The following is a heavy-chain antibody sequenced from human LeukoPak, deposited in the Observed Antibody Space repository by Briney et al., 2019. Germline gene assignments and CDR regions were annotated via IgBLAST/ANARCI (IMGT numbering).Heavy chain of an antibody. J-gene: IGHJ6*02. CDR2: ISAYNGNT. CDR3: AIDYYGSGSYPPNYYGMDV. D-gene: IGHD3-10*01. CDR1: GYTFTSYG. Sequence: ASVKVSCKASGYTFTSYGISWVRQAPGQGLEWMGWISAYNGNTNYAQELQGRVTMITDTSTSTAYMELRSLRSDDTAVYYCAIDYYGSGSYPPNYYGMDVWGQGTTVTVSS. V-gene: IGHV1-18*01.